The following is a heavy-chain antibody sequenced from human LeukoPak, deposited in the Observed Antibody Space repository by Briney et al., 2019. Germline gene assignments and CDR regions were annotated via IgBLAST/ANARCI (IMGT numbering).Heavy chain of an antibody. CDR3: ARDRGAVDY. V-gene: IGHV3-48*01. J-gene: IGHJ4*02. Sequence: GGSLRLSSAASGFTFSSYAMNWVRQAPGKGLEWLSYISSDSSTIYDADSVKGRFTISRDNARNLLFLQMNSLRAEDTALYYCARDRGAVDYWGQGTLVTVSS. CDR2: ISSDSSTI. CDR1: GFTFSSYA.